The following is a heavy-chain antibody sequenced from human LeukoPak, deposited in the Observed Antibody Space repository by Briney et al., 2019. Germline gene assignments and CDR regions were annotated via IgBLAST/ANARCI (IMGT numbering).Heavy chain of an antibody. D-gene: IGHD2-15*01. CDR2: IYYSGST. Sequence: SETLSLTCTVSSGSISSYYLSWIRQPPGKGLEWIGYIYYSGSTNYNPSLKSRVTISVDTSKNQFSLKLSSVTAADTAVYYCARDQRGLDAFDIWGQGTMVTVSS. CDR1: SGSISSYY. J-gene: IGHJ3*02. V-gene: IGHV4-59*01. CDR3: ARDQRGLDAFDI.